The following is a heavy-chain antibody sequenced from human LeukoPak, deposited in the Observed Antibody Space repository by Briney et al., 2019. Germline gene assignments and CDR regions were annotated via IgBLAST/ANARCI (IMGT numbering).Heavy chain of an antibody. D-gene: IGHD6-19*01. J-gene: IGHJ6*02. CDR3: ARVSGMGDSSGWYGTMTYYYYYGMDV. Sequence: SETLSLTCTVSGGSISGYYWSWIRQPPGKGLEWIGYIYYSGSTNYNPSLKSRVTISVDTSKNQFSLKLSSVTAADTAVYYCARVSGMGDSSGWYGTMTYYYYYGMDVWGQGTTVTVSS. CDR1: GGSISGYY. V-gene: IGHV4-59*01. CDR2: IYYSGST.